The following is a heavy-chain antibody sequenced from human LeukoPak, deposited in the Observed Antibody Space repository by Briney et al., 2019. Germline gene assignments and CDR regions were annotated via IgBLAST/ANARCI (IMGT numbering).Heavy chain of an antibody. CDR3: ARGGVVAAAIEGDPPRRFAY. V-gene: IGHV1-2*02. CDR1: GYTFTGFY. D-gene: IGHD2-2*01. J-gene: IGHJ4*02. Sequence: ASVKVSCKASGYTFTGFYMHWVRQAPGQGLEWMGWMNPNSGGTNYAQNFQGRVTMTRDTSISTASMELSRLTSGDTAVYYCARGGVVAAAIEGDPPRRFAYWGQGTLVTVSS. CDR2: MNPNSGGT.